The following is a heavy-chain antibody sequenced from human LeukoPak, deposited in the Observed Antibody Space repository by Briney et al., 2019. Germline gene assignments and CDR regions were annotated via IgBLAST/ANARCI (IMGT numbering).Heavy chain of an antibody. V-gene: IGHV1-8*03. CDR2: MNPNSGNT. D-gene: IGHD3-22*01. CDR1: VYIFTSYD. Sequence: ASVKVSCKASVYIFTSYDINWVRQATGQGLEWMGWMNPNSGNTGYAQKFQGRVTITRNTSISTAYMGLSSLRSEDTAVYYCARGLDYYDSSGLRSWGQGTLVTVSS. CDR3: ARGLDYYDSSGLRS. J-gene: IGHJ4*02.